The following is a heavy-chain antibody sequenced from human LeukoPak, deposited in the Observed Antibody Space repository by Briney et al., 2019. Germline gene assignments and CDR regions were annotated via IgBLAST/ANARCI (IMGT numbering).Heavy chain of an antibody. V-gene: IGHV1-69*04. CDR3: ARKGADSSGYYDDAFDI. Sequence: ASVKVSCKASGGTFSSYAISWVRQAPGQGLEWMGRIIPIFGIANYAQKFQGRVTITADKSTSTAYMELSSLRSEDTAVYYCARKGADSSGYYDDAFDIWGQGTMVTVSS. CDR1: GGTFSSYA. D-gene: IGHD3-22*01. J-gene: IGHJ3*02. CDR2: IIPIFGIA.